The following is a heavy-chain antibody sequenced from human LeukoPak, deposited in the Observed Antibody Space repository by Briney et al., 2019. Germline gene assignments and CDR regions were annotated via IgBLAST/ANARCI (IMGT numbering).Heavy chain of an antibody. D-gene: IGHD1-1*01. CDR2: IYCSGST. J-gene: IGHJ3*02. CDR3: AREYSDAFDI. CDR1: GGSISSYY. V-gene: IGHV4-59*01. Sequence: SETLSLTCTASGGSISSYYWSWIRQPPGKGLEWIGYIYCSGSTKYNPSLKSRVTISVDTSKNEFSLKLSSVTAADTAVYYCAREYSDAFDIWGQGTLLTVSS.